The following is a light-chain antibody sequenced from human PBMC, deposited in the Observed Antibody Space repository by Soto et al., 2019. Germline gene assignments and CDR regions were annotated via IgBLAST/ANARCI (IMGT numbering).Light chain of an antibody. V-gene: IGLV3-1*01. CDR1: KLGDKY. CDR2: QDT. J-gene: IGLJ2*01. CDR3: QAWDNSPHVV. Sequence: SYELTQPPSVSVSPGQTASITCSGDKLGDKYACWYQQKPGQSPVLVIYQDTKRPSGIPERFSGSNSGNTATLTISGTQAMDEADYYCQAWDNSPHVVFGGGTKLTV.